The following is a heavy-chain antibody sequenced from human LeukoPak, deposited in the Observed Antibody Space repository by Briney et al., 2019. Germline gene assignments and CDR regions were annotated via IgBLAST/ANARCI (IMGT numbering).Heavy chain of an antibody. Sequence: SDTLSLTCTVSGGSISSYYWSWIRQPPGKGLEWIGYIYYSGSTNYNPSLKSRVTISVDTSKNQFSLKLSSVTAADTAVYYCARGGLRSGSRFDPWGQGTLVTVSS. D-gene: IGHD5-12*01. V-gene: IGHV4-59*07. CDR3: ARGGLRSGSRFDP. CDR1: GGSISSYY. J-gene: IGHJ5*02. CDR2: IYYSGST.